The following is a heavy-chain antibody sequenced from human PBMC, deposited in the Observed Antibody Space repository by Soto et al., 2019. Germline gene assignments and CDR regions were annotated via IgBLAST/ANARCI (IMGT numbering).Heavy chain of an antibody. D-gene: IGHD3-9*01. CDR1: GFTFSSYA. CDR3: AKAHSGILTGNVYDY. Sequence: GGSLRLSCAASGFTFSSYAMSWVRQAPGKGLEWVSAISGSGGSTYYADSVKGRFTNSRDNSKNTLYLQMNSLRAEDTAVYYCAKAHSGILTGNVYDYWGQGTLVTVSS. CDR2: ISGSGGST. V-gene: IGHV3-23*01. J-gene: IGHJ4*02.